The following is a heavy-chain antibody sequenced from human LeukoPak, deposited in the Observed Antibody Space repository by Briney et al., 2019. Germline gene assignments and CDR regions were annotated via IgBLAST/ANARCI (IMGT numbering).Heavy chain of an antibody. CDR1: GFTFSSYA. CDR2: ISYDGSNK. D-gene: IGHD4-11*01. V-gene: IGHV3-30-3*01. CDR3: ARGSKGQYALD. J-gene: IGHJ4*02. Sequence: GGSLRLSCAASGFTFSSYAMHWVRQAPGKGLEWVAVISYDGSNKYYADSVKGRFTISRDNSKNTLYLQMNSLRAEDTAVYYCARGSKGQYALDWGQGTLVTVSS.